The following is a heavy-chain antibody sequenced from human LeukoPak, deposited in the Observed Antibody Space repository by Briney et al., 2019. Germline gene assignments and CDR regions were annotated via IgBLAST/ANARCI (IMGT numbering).Heavy chain of an antibody. Sequence: SETLSLTCTVSGGSISSGSYYWSWIRQPAGKGLEWIGRIYTSGSTNYNPSLKSRVTISVDTSKNQFSLKLSSVTAADTAVYYCARDPQEYYFDYWGQGTLVTVSS. D-gene: IGHD3-10*01. CDR1: GGSISSGSYY. J-gene: IGHJ4*02. V-gene: IGHV4-61*02. CDR2: IYTSGST. CDR3: ARDPQEYYFDY.